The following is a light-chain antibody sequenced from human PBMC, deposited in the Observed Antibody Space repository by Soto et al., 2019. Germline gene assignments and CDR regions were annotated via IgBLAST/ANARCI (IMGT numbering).Light chain of an antibody. Sequence: QSALTQPPSASGSPGQSVPISCTGTSSDVGGYHYVSWYQQHPGKAPKLMIYEVSKRPSGVPDRFSGSTSGNTASLTVSGLQAEDEADYYCSSYAGSNNVVFGGGTKLTVL. CDR3: SSYAGSNNVV. CDR2: EVS. CDR1: SSDVGGYHY. J-gene: IGLJ2*01. V-gene: IGLV2-8*01.